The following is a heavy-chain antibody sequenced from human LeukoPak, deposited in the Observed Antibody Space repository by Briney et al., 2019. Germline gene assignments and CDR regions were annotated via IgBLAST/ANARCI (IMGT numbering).Heavy chain of an antibody. CDR1: GFTFSSYE. V-gene: IGHV3-48*03. CDR2: ISSSGSTI. CDR3: ARADSSGWYPNFDY. J-gene: IGHJ4*02. D-gene: IGHD6-19*01. Sequence: GGSLRLSCAASGFTFSSYEMNWVRQAPGKGLEWVSYISSSGSTIYYADSVKGRFTISRDNAKNSLYLQMNSLRAEDSAVYYCARADSSGWYPNFDYWGQGTLVTVSS.